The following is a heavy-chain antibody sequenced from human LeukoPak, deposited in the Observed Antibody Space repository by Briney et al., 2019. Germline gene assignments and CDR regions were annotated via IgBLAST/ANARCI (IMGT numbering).Heavy chain of an antibody. CDR3: NVAARREYYYYYMDV. CDR1: GGTFSSYA. J-gene: IGHJ6*03. D-gene: IGHD6-6*01. V-gene: IGHV1-69*06. CDR2: IIPIFGTA. Sequence: ASVKVSCKASGGTFSSYAISWVRQAPGQGLEWMGGIIPIFGTANYAQKFQGRVTITADKSTSTAYMELSSLRSEDTAVYYCNVAARREYYYYYMDVWGKGTTVTVSS.